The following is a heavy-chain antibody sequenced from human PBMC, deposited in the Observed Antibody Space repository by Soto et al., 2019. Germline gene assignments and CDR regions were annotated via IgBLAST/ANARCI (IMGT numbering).Heavy chain of an antibody. D-gene: IGHD3-22*01. J-gene: IGHJ3*02. CDR1: NGSVSSPLSY. V-gene: IGHV4-39*07. CDR3: ARDVGYYYDSSGSVAFDI. CDR2: IYFSGIT. Sequence: PSETLSLTCSVSNGSVSSPLSYWGWIRQPPGKRPQWIGVIYFSGITSYNPSLKSRLTISPDTSKKQSSRKLSSVTAADTAVYYCARDVGYYYDSSGSVAFDIWGQGTMVTVSS.